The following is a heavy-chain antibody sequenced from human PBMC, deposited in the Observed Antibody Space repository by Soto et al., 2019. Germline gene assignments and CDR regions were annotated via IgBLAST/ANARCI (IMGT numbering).Heavy chain of an antibody. CDR1: GASISGFY. J-gene: IGHJ5*02. Sequence: SETLSLTCTVSGASISGFYWSWIRKSAGKGLEWIGRIYATETTDYNPSLKSRVMMSVDTSKKQFSLKLRSVTAADTAVYYCVRDGTKTLRDWFDPWGQG. D-gene: IGHD1-1*01. CDR2: IYATETT. V-gene: IGHV4-4*07. CDR3: VRDGTKTLRDWFDP.